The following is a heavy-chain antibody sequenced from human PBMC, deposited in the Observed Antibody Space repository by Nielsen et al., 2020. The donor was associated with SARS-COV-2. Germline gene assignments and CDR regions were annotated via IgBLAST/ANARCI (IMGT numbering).Heavy chain of an antibody. CDR1: GFTVSSNY. CDR2: ISGSGGST. V-gene: IGHV3-23*01. CDR3: ARGGAADDY. Sequence: GGSLRLSCAASGFTVSSNYMSWVRQAPGKGLEWVSAISGSGGSTYYADSVKGRFTISRDNSKNTLYLQMNSLRAEDTAVYYCARGGAADDYWGQGTLVTVSS. D-gene: IGHD1-26*01. J-gene: IGHJ4*02.